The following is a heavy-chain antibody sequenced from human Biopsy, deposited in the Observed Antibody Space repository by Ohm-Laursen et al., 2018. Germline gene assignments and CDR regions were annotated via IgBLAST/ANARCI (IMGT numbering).Heavy chain of an antibody. CDR1: GYSFTSYY. J-gene: IGHJ4*02. V-gene: IGHV1-46*01. D-gene: IGHD6-19*01. Sequence: ASVKVSCKVSGYSFTSYYMHWVRQAPGQGLEWMGVINPSGSTTSYPQIFQGRVTMTRDTSKSTVYMELSSLRSADTAVYFCARNTGWYGDLYYFDYWGQGTLVTVSS. CDR3: ARNTGWYGDLYYFDY. CDR2: INPSGSTT.